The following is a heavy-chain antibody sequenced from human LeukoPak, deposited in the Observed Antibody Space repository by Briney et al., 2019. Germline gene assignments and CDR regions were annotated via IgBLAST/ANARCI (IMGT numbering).Heavy chain of an antibody. CDR1: GFTFSSYS. CDR3: ARDPLTLYNYYMDV. J-gene: IGHJ6*03. D-gene: IGHD3-9*01. V-gene: IGHV3-48*01. CDR2: ISSSSSTI. Sequence: GGSLRLSCAASGFTFSSYSMNWVRQAPGKGLEWVSYISSSSSTIYYADSVKGRFIISRDNAKNSLYLQMNSLRGEDTAVYYCARDPLTLYNYYMDVWGKGTTVTVSS.